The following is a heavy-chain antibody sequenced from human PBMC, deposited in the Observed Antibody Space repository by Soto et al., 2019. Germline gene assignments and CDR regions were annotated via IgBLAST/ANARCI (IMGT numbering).Heavy chain of an antibody. D-gene: IGHD3-10*01. Sequence: PGGSLRLSCAASGFTFSSYAMSWVRQAPGKGPEWVSAISGSGGSTYYADSVKGRFTISRDNSKNTLYLQMNSLRAEDTAVYYCATEMGSGLHHPGYYYYGMDVWGQGTTVT. CDR3: ATEMGSGLHHPGYYYYGMDV. J-gene: IGHJ6*02. CDR2: ISGSGGST. CDR1: GFTFSSYA. V-gene: IGHV3-23*01.